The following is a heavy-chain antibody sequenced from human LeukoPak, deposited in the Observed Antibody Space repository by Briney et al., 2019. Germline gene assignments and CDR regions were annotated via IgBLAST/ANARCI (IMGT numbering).Heavy chain of an antibody. Sequence: PGGSLRLSCAASGFTFSSYSMNWVRQAPGKGLEWVSSISSSGSHMYYADSVKGRFTISRDNAKNSLYLQMNSLRAEDTAVYYCASGVSYSTYWGQGTLVTVSS. D-gene: IGHD1-26*01. J-gene: IGHJ4*02. CDR2: ISSSGSHM. CDR1: GFTFSSYS. V-gene: IGHV3-21*01. CDR3: ASGVSYSTY.